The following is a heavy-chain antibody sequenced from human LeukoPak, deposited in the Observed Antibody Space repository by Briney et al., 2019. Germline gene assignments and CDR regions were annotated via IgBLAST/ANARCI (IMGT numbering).Heavy chain of an antibody. V-gene: IGHV3-21*01. CDR3: ARPYGDLGAFDI. J-gene: IGHJ3*02. CDR1: GFTFSSYS. CDR2: ISSSSSYI. Sequence: GGSLRLSCAASGFTFSSYSMNWVRQAPGKGLEWVSSISSSSSYIYYADSVKGRFTISRDNAKNSLYLQMNSLRAEDTAVYYCARPYGDLGAFDIWGQGKMVTVSS. D-gene: IGHD4-17*01.